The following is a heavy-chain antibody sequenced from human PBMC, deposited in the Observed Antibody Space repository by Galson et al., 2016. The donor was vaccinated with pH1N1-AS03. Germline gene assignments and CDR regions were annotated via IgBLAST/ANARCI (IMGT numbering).Heavy chain of an antibody. CDR3: ARHASPTILSYHLDS. D-gene: IGHD5-24*01. CDR2: IYPSASDA. V-gene: IGHV5-51*01. CDR1: GYLFTNYW. J-gene: IGHJ4*02. Sequence: QSGAEVKQPGESLKISCKASGYLFTNYWIACVRQMPGTGLEWMGIIYPSASDARYSPSFQGQVTFSDDKSTSTAYLPLTTLKAADSAIYYCARHASPTILSYHLDSWGRGTLVTVSS.